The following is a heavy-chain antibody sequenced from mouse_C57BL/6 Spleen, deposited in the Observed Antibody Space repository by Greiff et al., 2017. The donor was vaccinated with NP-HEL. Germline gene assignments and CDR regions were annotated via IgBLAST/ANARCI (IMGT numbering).Heavy chain of an antibody. CDR2: ISSGSSTN. CDR1: GFTFSDYG. J-gene: IGHJ3*01. V-gene: IGHV5-17*01. CDR3: AEGTY. Sequence: EVQVVESGGGLVKPGGSLKLSCAASGFTFSDYGMHWVRQAPEKGLEWVAYISSGSSTNNYADTVKGRFTISRDKAKTTLFLQMTSLRSEDTAMYSCAEGTYWGQGTLVTVSA.